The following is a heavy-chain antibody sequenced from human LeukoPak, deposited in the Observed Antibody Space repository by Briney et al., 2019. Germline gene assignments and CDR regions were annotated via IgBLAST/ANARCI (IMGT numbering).Heavy chain of an antibody. CDR1: GYTFTNYG. CDR3: ARDHGDFVGVKVGFDS. V-gene: IGHV1-18*01. CDR2: ISGYNGNT. D-gene: IGHD4-17*01. J-gene: IGHJ4*02. Sequence: GASVKVSCKASGYTFTNYGISWVRQAPGQGLEWVGRISGYNGNTDYAQKVKDRVTVTADTSTAYLEVRGLTSDDTAVYYCARDHGDFVGVKVGFDSWGQGTLVTVSS.